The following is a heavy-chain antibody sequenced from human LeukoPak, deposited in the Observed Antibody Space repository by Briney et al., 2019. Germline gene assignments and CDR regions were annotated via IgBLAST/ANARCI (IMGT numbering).Heavy chain of an antibody. CDR2: IYYSGST. CDR1: GGSISSGGYY. J-gene: IGHJ4*02. Sequence: SETLSLTCTVSGGSISSGGYYWSWIRQHPGKGLEWIGYIYYSGSTYYNPSLKSRVTISVDTSKNQFSLKLSSVTAADTAVYYCAREVEDSTQGGNYFDYWGQGTLVTVS. D-gene: IGHD2/OR15-2a*01. V-gene: IGHV4-31*03. CDR3: AREVEDSTQGGNYFDY.